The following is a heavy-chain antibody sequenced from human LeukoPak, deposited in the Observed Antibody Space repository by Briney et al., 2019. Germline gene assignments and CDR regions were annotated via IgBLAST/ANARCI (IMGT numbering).Heavy chain of an antibody. J-gene: IGHJ4*02. CDR3: ARGIHSSSWYRTFDY. D-gene: IGHD6-13*01. CDR2: ISSSSSYI. Sequence: PGGSLRLSCAASGFTFSSYSMNWVRQAPGKGLEWVSSISSSSSYIYYADSVKGRFTISRDNAKNSLYLQMNSLRAEDTAVYYCARGIHSSSWYRTFDYWGQGTLVAVSS. CDR1: GFTFSSYS. V-gene: IGHV3-21*01.